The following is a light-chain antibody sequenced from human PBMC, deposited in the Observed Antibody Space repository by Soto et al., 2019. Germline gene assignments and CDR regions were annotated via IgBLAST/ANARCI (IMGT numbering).Light chain of an antibody. V-gene: IGKV1-39*01. J-gene: IGKJ2*01. CDR1: QTIDNN. Sequence: DIQMTQSPSSLSASVGDRVTITCRASQTIDNNLNWYQQKPGKAPRLLIYVAFSLQSGVPSRFSGSGSGTDFTLTISGLQPDDFATYFCQQSFSIPYTFGQGTILEIK. CDR3: QQSFSIPYT. CDR2: VAF.